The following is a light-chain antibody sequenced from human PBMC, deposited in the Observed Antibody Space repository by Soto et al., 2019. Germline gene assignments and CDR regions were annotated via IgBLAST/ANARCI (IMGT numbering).Light chain of an antibody. Sequence: QSVLTQPRSVSGSPGQSVTISCTGTSSDVGGYNYVSWYLQHPGKAPKLMIYDVSKRPSGVPDRFSGSKSGDTASLTISGLQAEDEADYYCCSYAGRYIYVFGTGTKLTVL. V-gene: IGLV2-11*01. CDR1: SSDVGGYNY. CDR2: DVS. J-gene: IGLJ1*01. CDR3: CSYAGRYIYV.